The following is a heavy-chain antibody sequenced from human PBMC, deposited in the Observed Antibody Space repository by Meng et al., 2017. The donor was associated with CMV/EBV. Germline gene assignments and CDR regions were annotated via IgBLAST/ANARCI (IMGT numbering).Heavy chain of an antibody. D-gene: IGHD3-22*01. CDR3: ARDRVTYDSSGYSYYFDY. CDR1: GGSISSGDYY. CDR2: IYYSGST. V-gene: IGHV4-30-4*01. Sequence: QVQLQESGPGLVKPSQTLSLTCTVSGGSISSGDYYWSWIRQPPGKGLEWIGYIYYSGSTYYNPSLKSRVTISVDTSKNQSSLKLSSVTAADTAVYYCARDRVTYDSSGYSYYFDYWGQGTLVTVSS. J-gene: IGHJ4*02.